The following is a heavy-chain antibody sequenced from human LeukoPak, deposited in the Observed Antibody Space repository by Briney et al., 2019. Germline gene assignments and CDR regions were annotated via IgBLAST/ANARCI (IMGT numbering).Heavy chain of an antibody. CDR1: GYTFTGYY. Sequence: ASVKVSCKASGYTFTGYYVHWVRQAPGQGLEWMGWINPNTGGTNYAQKFQGRVTMTKDTSTNAAYMELNRLTSDDTAVYYCGRGNKSFDPWGQGTLVTVSS. CDR3: GRGNKSFDP. CDR2: INPNTGGT. J-gene: IGHJ5*02. V-gene: IGHV1-2*02.